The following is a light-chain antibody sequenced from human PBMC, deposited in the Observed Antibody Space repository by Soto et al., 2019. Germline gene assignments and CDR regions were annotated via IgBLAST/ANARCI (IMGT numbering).Light chain of an antibody. CDR1: YSNIGSKP. J-gene: IGLJ1*01. CDR3: AAWDDSLNVYV. V-gene: IGLV1-44*01. Sequence: QSVLTQPPSASGTPRQRVTISCSGSYSNIGSKPVNWYQQFPGTAPKLLIYSNNQRPSGVPDRFSGSKSGTSASLAISGLQSEDEADYYCAAWDDSLNVYVFGTGTKVTVL. CDR2: SNN.